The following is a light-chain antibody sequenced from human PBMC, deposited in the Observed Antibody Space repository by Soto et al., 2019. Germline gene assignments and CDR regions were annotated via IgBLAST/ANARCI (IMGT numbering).Light chain of an antibody. CDR1: QSISSY. V-gene: IGKV1-39*01. CDR3: QQSYSDPRT. CDR2: DAS. Sequence: DIQMTQSPSSLSASVGDRVTITCRASQSISSYLNWYQQKPGKAPKLPIFDASSLQSGVPSRFSGSGSGTDFTLTISSLQPEDFAIYYCQQSYSDPRTFGQGTKVEIK. J-gene: IGKJ1*01.